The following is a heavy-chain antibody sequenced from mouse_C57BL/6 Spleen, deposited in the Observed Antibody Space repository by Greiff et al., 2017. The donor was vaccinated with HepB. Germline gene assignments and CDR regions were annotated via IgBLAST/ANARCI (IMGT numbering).Heavy chain of an antibody. CDR1: GYAFSSSW. CDR3: ARSPFITTVVGLYWYFDV. D-gene: IGHD1-1*01. CDR2: IYPGDGDT. Sequence: QVQLKESGPELVKPGASVKISCKASGYAFSSSWMNWVKQRPGKGLEWIGRIYPGDGDTNYNGKFKGKATLTADKSSSTAYMQLSSLTSEDSAVYFCARSPFITTVVGLYWYFDVWGTGTTVTVSS. J-gene: IGHJ1*03. V-gene: IGHV1-82*01.